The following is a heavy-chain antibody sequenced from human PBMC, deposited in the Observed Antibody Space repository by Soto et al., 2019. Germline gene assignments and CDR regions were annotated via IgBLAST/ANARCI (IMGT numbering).Heavy chain of an antibody. D-gene: IGHD2-15*01. CDR1: GGSISSYY. V-gene: IGHV4-59*01. Sequence: NPSETLSLTCTVSGGSISSYYWSWIRQPPGKGLEWIGYIYYSGSTNYNPSLKSRVTISVDTSKNQFSLKLSSVTAADTAVYYCARMNGGKFDYWGQGTLVTVSS. J-gene: IGHJ4*02. CDR2: IYYSGST. CDR3: ARMNGGKFDY.